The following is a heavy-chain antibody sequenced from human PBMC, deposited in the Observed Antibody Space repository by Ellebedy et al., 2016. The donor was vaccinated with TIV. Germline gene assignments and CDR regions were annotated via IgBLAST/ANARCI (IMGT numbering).Heavy chain of an antibody. CDR1: GYTFTGTDYY. Sequence: ASVKVSCXASGYTFTGTDYYMHWVRQAPGQGLERMGWINPKSGGTNYARKFQGRVTMTRDTSISTAYMELSRLRSGDTAVFYCARGFVWFSYAFDIWGQGTMVTVSP. CDR3: ARGFVWFSYAFDI. CDR2: INPKSGGT. V-gene: IGHV1-2*02. D-gene: IGHD2-21*01. J-gene: IGHJ3*02.